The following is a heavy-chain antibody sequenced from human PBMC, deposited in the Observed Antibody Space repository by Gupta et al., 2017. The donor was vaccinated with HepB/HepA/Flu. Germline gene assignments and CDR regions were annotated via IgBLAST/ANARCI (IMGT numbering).Heavy chain of an antibody. CDR3: AREEIGYCSSTSCSRQVDYYYGMDV. V-gene: IGHV3-21*01. Sequence: EVQLVESGGGLVKPGGSLRLSCAASGFTFSSYSMNWVRQAPGKGLEWVSSISSSSSYIYYADSVKGRFTISRDNAKNSLYLQMNSLRAEDTAVYYCAREEIGYCSSTSCSRQVDYYYGMDVWGQGTTVTVSS. CDR1: GFTFSSYS. D-gene: IGHD2-2*01. CDR2: ISSSSSYI. J-gene: IGHJ6*02.